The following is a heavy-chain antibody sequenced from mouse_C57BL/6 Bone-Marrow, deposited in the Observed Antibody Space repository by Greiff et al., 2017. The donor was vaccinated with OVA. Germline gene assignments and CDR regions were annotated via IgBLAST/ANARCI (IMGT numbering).Heavy chain of an antibody. CDR2: INPYNGGT. V-gene: IGHV1-19*01. D-gene: IGHD1-1*01. Sequence: EVQLQQSGPVLVKPGASVKMSCKASGYTFTDYYMNWVKQSHGKSLEWIGVINPYNGGTSYNQKFKGKATLTVDKSSSTAYMELNSLTSEDSAVYYCARSYGSSLWDFDVWGTGTTVTVSS. CDR3: ARSYGSSLWDFDV. CDR1: GYTFTDYY. J-gene: IGHJ1*03.